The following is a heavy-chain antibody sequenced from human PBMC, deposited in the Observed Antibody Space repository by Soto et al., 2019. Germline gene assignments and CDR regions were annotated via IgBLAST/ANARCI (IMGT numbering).Heavy chain of an antibody. CDR3: AKDRGHLEPLSWFDY. V-gene: IGHV3-30*18. J-gene: IGHJ4*02. D-gene: IGHD1-1*01. CDR2: ISYDGSNK. Sequence: QVQLVESGGGVVQPGRSLRLSCAASGFTFSSYGMHWVRQAPGKGLEWVAVISYDGSNKYYADSVKGRFTISRDNSKNTLYLQMNSLRAEETAVYYCAKDRGHLEPLSWFDYWGQGTLVTVSS. CDR1: GFTFSSYG.